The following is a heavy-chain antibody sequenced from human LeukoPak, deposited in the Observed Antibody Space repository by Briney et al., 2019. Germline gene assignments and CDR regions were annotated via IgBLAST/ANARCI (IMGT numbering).Heavy chain of an antibody. CDR3: ARGLIVGGRVQYGMDV. CDR2: IYPGDSDT. D-gene: IGHD1-26*01. CDR1: GYSFTSYW. V-gene: IGHV5-51*01. J-gene: IGHJ6*02. Sequence: GESLKISCKGSGYSFTSYWIGWVRQMPGKGLEWMGIIYPGDSDTRYSPSFQGQVTISADKSITTAYLQWSSLKASDTAMYYCARGLIVGGRVQYGMDVWGQGTTVTVSS.